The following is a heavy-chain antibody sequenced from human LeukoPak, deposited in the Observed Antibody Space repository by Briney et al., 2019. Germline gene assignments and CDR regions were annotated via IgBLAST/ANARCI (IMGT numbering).Heavy chain of an antibody. CDR3: ARDSTQRYYYDSSGYYYGVDY. CDR2: INPNSGGT. D-gene: IGHD3-22*01. V-gene: IGHV1-2*06. CDR1: GYTFTGYY. J-gene: IGHJ4*02. Sequence: EASVKVSCKASGYTFTGYYMHWVRQAPGQGLEWMGRINPNSGGTNYAQKFQGRVTMTRDTSIRTAYMELSRLRSDDTAVYYCARDSTQRYYYDSSGYYYGVDYWGQGTLVTVSS.